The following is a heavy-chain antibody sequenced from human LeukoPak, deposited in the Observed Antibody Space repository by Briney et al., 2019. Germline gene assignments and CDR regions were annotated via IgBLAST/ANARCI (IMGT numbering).Heavy chain of an antibody. J-gene: IGHJ5*02. Sequence: ASVKVSCKASGYTFTGYYMHWVRQAPRQGLEWMGWINPNSGGTDYAQKFQGRDTMTRDTSISTVYMELTRLRSDDTAVYYCARDPRIAATGDDNWFDPWGQGTLVTVSS. V-gene: IGHV1-2*02. CDR1: GYTFTGYY. CDR3: ARDPRIAATGDDNWFDP. D-gene: IGHD6-13*01. CDR2: INPNSGGT.